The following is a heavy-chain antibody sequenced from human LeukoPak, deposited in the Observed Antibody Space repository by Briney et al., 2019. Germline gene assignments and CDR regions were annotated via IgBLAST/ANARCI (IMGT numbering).Heavy chain of an antibody. CDR2: ISYSGGTK. J-gene: IGHJ3*02. Sequence: TGGSLRLSCATSGFIFSGSPMHWVRQAPGKGLDWVALISYSGGTKYHADSVKGRFTISRDNSKNTVYLQMNSLSPEDTAVYYCATSMIRGAADAFDIWGQGTMVTVSS. CDR3: ATSMIRGAADAFDI. CDR1: GFIFSGSP. V-gene: IGHV3-30*04. D-gene: IGHD3-10*01.